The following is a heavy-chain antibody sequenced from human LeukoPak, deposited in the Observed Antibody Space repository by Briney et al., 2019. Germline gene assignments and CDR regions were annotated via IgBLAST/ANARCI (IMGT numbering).Heavy chain of an antibody. Sequence: SETLSLTCAVYGVSFCGYYWSWIRQSPGKGLEWIAEIDHRGDTNYNPSVKSRVTISVDTSKNQFSLKVRSLSAADTAVYYCARGATISETGYFDFWGQGTLVTVSS. D-gene: IGHD1-1*01. J-gene: IGHJ4*03. CDR3: ARGATISETGYFDF. CDR1: GVSFCGYY. CDR2: IDHRGDT. V-gene: IGHV4-34*01.